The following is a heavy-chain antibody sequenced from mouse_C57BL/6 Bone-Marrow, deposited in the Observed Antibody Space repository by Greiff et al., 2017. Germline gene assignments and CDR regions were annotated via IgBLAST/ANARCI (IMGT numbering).Heavy chain of an antibody. V-gene: IGHV2-3*01. CDR1: GFSLTSSG. CDR3: AKRNYGSSYWYFDV. D-gene: IGHD1-1*01. Sequence: VKLMESGPGLVAPSQSLSITCTVSGFSLTSSGVSWVRQPPGKGLEWLGVIWGDGSTNYHSDIISRLSISKDNSKSQVFLKLNSLQTDDTATYYCAKRNYGSSYWYFDVWGTGTTVTVSS. J-gene: IGHJ1*03. CDR2: IWGDGST.